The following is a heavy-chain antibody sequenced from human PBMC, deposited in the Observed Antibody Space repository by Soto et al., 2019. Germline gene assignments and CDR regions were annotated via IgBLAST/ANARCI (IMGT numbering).Heavy chain of an antibody. V-gene: IGHV4-30-2*01. D-gene: IGHD7-27*01. J-gene: IGHJ3*02. CDR3: VVAGDDAFDI. Sequence: QLQLQESGSGLVKPSHTLSLTCAVSGGYISTGYTWGWIRQPPGKGLEWIGHIYHSGNIYYNPSLKSRVTISVDRSNNQFSLRLSSVTASDTAVYYCVVAGDDAFDIWGQGTLVTVSS. CDR2: IYHSGNI. CDR1: GGYISTGYT.